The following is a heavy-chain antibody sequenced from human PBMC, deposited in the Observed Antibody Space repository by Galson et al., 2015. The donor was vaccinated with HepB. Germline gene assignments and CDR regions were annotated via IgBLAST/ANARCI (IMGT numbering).Heavy chain of an antibody. D-gene: IGHD5-12*01. CDR3: AREIKVDDVASYYYYGMDV. V-gene: IGHV1-18*04. J-gene: IGHJ6*02. Sequence: SVKVSCKASGYRFTSYGISWVRQAPGQGLEWLGWIRIHNGDTNYAQKFQGRVTMTTDTSTSTAYVELRSLRSDDTAVYYCAREIKVDDVASYYYYGMDVWGQGTTVTVSS. CDR2: IRIHNGDT. CDR1: GYRFTSYG.